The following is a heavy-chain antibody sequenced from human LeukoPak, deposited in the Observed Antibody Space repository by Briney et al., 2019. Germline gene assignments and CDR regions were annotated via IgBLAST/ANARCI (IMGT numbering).Heavy chain of an antibody. J-gene: IGHJ4*02. CDR2: ISYDGSKR. D-gene: IGHD5-12*01. Sequence: PGGSLRLSCAASGFTFSSSGMHWGRQAPGKGVEWVAFISYDGSKRYYADSVKGRFTISRENSKKTLYLQMNSLRAEDTAVYYCAKETRGSYSDYWGQGTLVTVSS. CDR1: GFTFSSSG. CDR3: AKETRGSYSDY. V-gene: IGHV3-30*02.